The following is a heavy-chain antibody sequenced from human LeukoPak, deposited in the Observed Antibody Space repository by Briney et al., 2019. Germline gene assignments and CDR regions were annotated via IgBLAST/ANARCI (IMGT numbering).Heavy chain of an antibody. D-gene: IGHD2-21*02. CDR1: GHTLSELP. Sequence: ASVKVSCKVSGHTLSELPMYWVRQAPGEGLEWMGGFDPENDERIYAQKFRGRVTMTEDTSTDTAYMELLSLSCDDTAVYYCATEVTSIVPDYWGQGTLVTVSS. CDR2: FDPENDER. J-gene: IGHJ4*02. CDR3: ATEVTSIVPDY. V-gene: IGHV1-24*01.